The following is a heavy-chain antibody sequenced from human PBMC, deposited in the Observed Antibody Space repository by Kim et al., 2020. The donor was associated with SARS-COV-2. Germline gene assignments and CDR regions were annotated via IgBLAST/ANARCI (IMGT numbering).Heavy chain of an antibody. J-gene: IGHJ4*02. D-gene: IGHD3-10*01. CDR2: IYSGGSTT. CDR1: GFTFSTYG. CDR3: AKDFHYYGSGNFDY. V-gene: IGHV3-23*03. Sequence: GGSLRLSCAASGFTFSTYGMSWVRQAPGKGLEWVSLIYSGGSTTYYADSVKGRFTISRDDSKNTLYLQMNSVRAEDTAVYYCAKDFHYYGSGNFDYWGQGTLVTVSS.